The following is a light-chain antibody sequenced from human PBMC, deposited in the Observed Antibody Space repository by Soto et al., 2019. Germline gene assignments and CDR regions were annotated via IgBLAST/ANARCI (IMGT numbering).Light chain of an antibody. V-gene: IGKV3-11*01. CDR3: QHRSNWPR. Sequence: EIVLTQSPATLSLSPGERATLSCRASQSVSSYLAWYQQKPGQAPRLLIYDASNRATGIPARFSGSGSGTDFTLTISSLEPEYFAVYYCQHRSNWPRFGQGTRLEMK. CDR1: QSVSSY. J-gene: IGKJ5*01. CDR2: DAS.